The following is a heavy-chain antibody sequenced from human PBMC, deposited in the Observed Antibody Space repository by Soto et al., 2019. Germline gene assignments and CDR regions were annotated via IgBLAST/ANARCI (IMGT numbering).Heavy chain of an antibody. CDR3: ARQTDSYYTFDAFDI. D-gene: IGHD3-22*01. CDR1: SGSISSGSYY. Sequence: QLQLQESGPGLVKPSETLSLTCTVSSGSISSGSYYWDWIRQPPGKGLEWIGNIYYSGSTNYNPSLEIRVTISVDTSKNQFSLKLSSVTAADTAVYYCARQTDSYYTFDAFDIWGQGTMVTVSS. CDR2: IYYSGST. V-gene: IGHV4-39*01. J-gene: IGHJ3*02.